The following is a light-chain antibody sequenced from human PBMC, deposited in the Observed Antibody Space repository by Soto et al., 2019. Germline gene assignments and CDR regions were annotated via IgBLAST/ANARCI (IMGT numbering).Light chain of an antibody. CDR3: QQYYSYPHT. CDR2: AAS. J-gene: IGKJ1*01. Sequence: AIRMTQSPSSFSASTGDRVTITCRASQGISSYLAWYQQKPGNAPKLLIYAASTVQSGVPSRFSGSGSGTDVTLTISCLPSEDFGTYYCQQYYSYPHTFGQGTKVEIK. V-gene: IGKV1-8*01. CDR1: QGISSY.